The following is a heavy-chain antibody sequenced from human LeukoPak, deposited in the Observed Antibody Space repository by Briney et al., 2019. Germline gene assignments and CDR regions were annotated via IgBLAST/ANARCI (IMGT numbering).Heavy chain of an antibody. D-gene: IGHD6-13*01. CDR1: GFTFSSYW. J-gene: IGHJ6*02. CDR2: INSDGSST. V-gene: IGHV3-74*01. CDR3: ARPRGIAAARHYYYYYGMDV. Sequence: PGGSLRLSCAASGFTFSSYWMHWVRQAPGKGLVWVSRINSDGSSTSYADSVKGRFTISRDNVKNTLYLQMNSLRAEDTAVYYCARPRGIAAARHYYYYYGMDVWGQGTTVTVSS.